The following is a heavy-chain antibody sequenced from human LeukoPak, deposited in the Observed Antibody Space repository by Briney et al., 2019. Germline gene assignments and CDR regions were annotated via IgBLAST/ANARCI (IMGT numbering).Heavy chain of an antibody. D-gene: IGHD3-10*01. CDR3: ARESNYHGSGTGWFDP. J-gene: IGHJ5*02. Sequence: SETLSLTCTVSGGSISSGSYYWSWIRQPAGKGLEWIGRMHTSGRTNYNPSLKSRVTISVDTSKNQFSLKLSSVTAADTAVYYCARESNYHGSGTGWFDPWGQGTLVTVSS. CDR1: GGSISSGSYY. V-gene: IGHV4-61*02. CDR2: MHTSGRT.